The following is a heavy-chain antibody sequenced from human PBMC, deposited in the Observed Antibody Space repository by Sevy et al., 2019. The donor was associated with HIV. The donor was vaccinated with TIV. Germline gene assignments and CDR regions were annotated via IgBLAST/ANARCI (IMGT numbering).Heavy chain of an antibody. Sequence: GGSLRFSCAASGFTFSDYAMHWVRHTQGKGLEWVAVISYDGINKNYADSVKGRFTLSRDNSKNTLSLQMNSPRTEDTADYYCARDRSTRWINYYFDYWGQGTLVTVSS. CDR1: GFTFSDYA. CDR3: ARDRSTRWINYYFDY. D-gene: IGHD2-2*01. CDR2: ISYDGINK. V-gene: IGHV3-30-3*01. J-gene: IGHJ4*02.